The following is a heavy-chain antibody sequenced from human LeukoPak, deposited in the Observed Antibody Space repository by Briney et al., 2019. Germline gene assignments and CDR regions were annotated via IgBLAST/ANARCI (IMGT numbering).Heavy chain of an antibody. CDR2: ISAYNGNT. CDR1: GYTFTSYG. CDR3: ARGGAVVVARSNYYMDV. D-gene: IGHD2-15*01. V-gene: IGHV1-18*01. Sequence: AASVKVSCKASGYTFTSYGISWVRQAPGQGLEWMGWISAYNGNTNYAQKLQGRVTMTTDTSTSTAYMELRSLRSDDTAVYYCARGGAVVVARSNYYMDVWGKGTTVTVSS. J-gene: IGHJ6*03.